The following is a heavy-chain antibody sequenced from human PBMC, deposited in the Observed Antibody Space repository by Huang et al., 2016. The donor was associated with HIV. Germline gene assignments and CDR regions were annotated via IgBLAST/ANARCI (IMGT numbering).Heavy chain of an antibody. V-gene: IGHV3-48*01. J-gene: IGHJ3*02. CDR2: ITSSSGSI. CDR3: ARFGSYYYGSGSYLDAFDI. CDR1: GFTFSTYN. D-gene: IGHD3-10*01. Sequence: VHGGGSLRLSCAASGFTFSTYNMNWVRPAPGKGLEWVSYITSSSGSIYYADSVKGRFTISRDNAKNSLYLQMNSLRAEDTAVYYCARFGSYYYGSGSYLDAFDIWGQGTMVTVSS.